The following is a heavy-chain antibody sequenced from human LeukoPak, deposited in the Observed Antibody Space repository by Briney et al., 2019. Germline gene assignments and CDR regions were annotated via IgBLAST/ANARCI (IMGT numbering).Heavy chain of an antibody. D-gene: IGHD6-6*01. Sequence: GGSLRLSCAASGFTFSDYYMSWIRQAPGKGVEWVSYISGRGSSIDYADSVKGRFTISRDNAKNSLYLQMNSLRAEDKAVYYCATNLAIEIRPAVFDVWGQGTMVTASS. CDR1: GFTFSDYY. V-gene: IGHV3-11*01. CDR2: ISGRGSSI. J-gene: IGHJ3*01. CDR3: ATNLAIEIRPAVFDV.